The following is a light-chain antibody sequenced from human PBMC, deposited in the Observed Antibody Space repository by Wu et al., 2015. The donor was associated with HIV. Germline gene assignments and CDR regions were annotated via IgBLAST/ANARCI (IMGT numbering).Light chain of an antibody. V-gene: IGKV3-15*01. Sequence: EIVMTQSPATLSASPGSSASLSCRASQTIHSNLAWYQQTSGQPPRLLIHDASTRAKGVPARFVGSRSGTEFSLSIAPLQPEDFATYYCQQFSTWPYTFGGGT. CDR1: QTIHSN. CDR3: QQFSTWPYT. CDR2: DAS. J-gene: IGKJ4*01.